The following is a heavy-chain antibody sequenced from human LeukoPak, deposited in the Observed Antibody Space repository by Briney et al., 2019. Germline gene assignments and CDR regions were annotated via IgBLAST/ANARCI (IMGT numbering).Heavy chain of an antibody. J-gene: IGHJ6*02. CDR3: ARVRRFLEWLFPGGYYYYGMDV. V-gene: IGHV1-8*01. D-gene: IGHD3-3*01. Sequence: GASVKVSCKASGYTFTSYDINWVRQATGPGLEWMGWMNPNSGNTGYAQKFQGRVTMTSNTSISTAYMELSSLRSEDTDVYYCARVRRFLEWLFPGGYYYYGMDVWGQGTTVTVSS. CDR1: GYTFTSYD. CDR2: MNPNSGNT.